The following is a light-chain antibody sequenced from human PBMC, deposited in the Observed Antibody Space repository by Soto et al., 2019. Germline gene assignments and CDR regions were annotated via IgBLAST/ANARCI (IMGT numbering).Light chain of an antibody. CDR3: QQYNSYWT. V-gene: IGKV1-5*03. J-gene: IGKJ1*01. Sequence: DIQMTQSPSTLSASLVYRFTITCRASQSISSWLAWYQQKPGKAPKLLIYKASSLESGVPSRFSGSGSGTEFTLTISSLQPDDFATYYCQQYNSYWTFGQGTKV. CDR2: KAS. CDR1: QSISSW.